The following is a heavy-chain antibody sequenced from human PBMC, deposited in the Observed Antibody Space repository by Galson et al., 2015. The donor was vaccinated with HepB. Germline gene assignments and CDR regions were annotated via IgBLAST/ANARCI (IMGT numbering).Heavy chain of an antibody. CDR1: GFTFSSYG. D-gene: IGHD3-10*01. CDR3: ARDRIYYGSGSFLGN. Sequence: SLRLSCAASGFTFSSYGMHWVRQAPGKGLEWVAVIWYDGSNKYYADSVKGRFTISRDNSKNTLYLQMNSLRAEDTAVYYCARDRIYYGSGSFLGNWGQGTLVTVSS. CDR2: IWYDGSNK. V-gene: IGHV3-33*01. J-gene: IGHJ4*02.